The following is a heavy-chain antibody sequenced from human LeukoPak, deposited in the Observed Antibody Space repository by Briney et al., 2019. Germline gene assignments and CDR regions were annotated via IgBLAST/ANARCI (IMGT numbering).Heavy chain of an antibody. CDR2: MNPDSGNT. CDR3: VRLELRGVIGP. CDR1: GYTFSSSD. Sequence: ASVKVSCKASGYTFSSSDINWVRQARGQGLEWMGWMNPDSGNTGYAQKFQGRISMPRDTSTRTAYMELSSLVSEDTALYYCVRLELRGVIGPWGQGTLVTVSS. D-gene: IGHD3-10*01. J-gene: IGHJ5*02. V-gene: IGHV1-8*01.